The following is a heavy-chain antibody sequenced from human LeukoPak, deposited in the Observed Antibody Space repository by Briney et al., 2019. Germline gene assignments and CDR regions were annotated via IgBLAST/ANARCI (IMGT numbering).Heavy chain of an antibody. CDR3: ARDIPRRSSGWEEYFQH. CDR2: ISSSGSNI. D-gene: IGHD6-19*01. CDR1: GFTFSSYS. Sequence: GGSLRLSCAASGFTFSSYSMNWVRQAPGKGLEWVSSISSSGSNIYYADSVRGRFTISRDNAKNTLYLQMNSLRAEDTAVYYCARDIPRRSSGWEEYFQHWGQGTLVTVSS. J-gene: IGHJ1*01. V-gene: IGHV3-21*01.